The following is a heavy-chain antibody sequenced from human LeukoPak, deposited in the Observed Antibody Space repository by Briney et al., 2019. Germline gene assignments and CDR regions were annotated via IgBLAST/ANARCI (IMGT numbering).Heavy chain of an antibody. J-gene: IGHJ3*02. CDR3: ARGVRQWLVFFAFDI. Sequence: PSETLSLTCAVYGGSFSGYYWSWIRQPPGKGLEWIGEINHSGSTNYNPSLKSRVTISVHTSKNQFSLKLSSVTAADTAVYYCARGVRQWLVFFAFDIWGQGTMVTVSS. CDR2: INHSGST. D-gene: IGHD6-19*01. V-gene: IGHV4-34*01. CDR1: GGSFSGYY.